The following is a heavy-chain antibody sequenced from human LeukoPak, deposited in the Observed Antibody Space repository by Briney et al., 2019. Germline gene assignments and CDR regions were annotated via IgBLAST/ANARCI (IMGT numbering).Heavy chain of an antibody. CDR3: ARDPYSGSYGNYYYYFMDV. V-gene: IGHV3-43D*03. CDR1: GFTFDDYA. CDR2: ISWDGGST. Sequence: GGSLRLSCAASGFTFDDYAMHWVRQAPGKGLEWVSLISWDGGSTYYADSVKGRFTISRDNSKNSLYLQMNSLRAEDTAVYYCARDPYSGSYGNYYYYFMDVWGKGTTVTISS. J-gene: IGHJ6*03. D-gene: IGHD1-26*01.